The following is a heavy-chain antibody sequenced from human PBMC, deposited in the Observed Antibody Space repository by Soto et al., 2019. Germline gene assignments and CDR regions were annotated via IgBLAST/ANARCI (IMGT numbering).Heavy chain of an antibody. CDR1: GFTFSSYG. CDR2: IWYDGSNK. V-gene: IGHV3-33*01. D-gene: IGHD3-22*01. Sequence: GGSLRLSCAASGFTFSSYGMHWVRQAPGKGLEWVAVIWYDGSNKYYADSVKGRFTISRDNSKNTLYLQMNSLRAEDTAVYYCARAPSGYDSSGYLAYWGQGTLVTVSS. J-gene: IGHJ4*02. CDR3: ARAPSGYDSSGYLAY.